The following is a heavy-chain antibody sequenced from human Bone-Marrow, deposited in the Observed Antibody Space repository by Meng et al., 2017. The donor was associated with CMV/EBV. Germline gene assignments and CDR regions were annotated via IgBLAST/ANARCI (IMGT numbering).Heavy chain of an antibody. CDR3: ARRYSGSYWG. V-gene: IGHV4-4*02. CDR1: GVSISSRNW. CDR2: IYHSGST. J-gene: IGHJ4*02. D-gene: IGHD1-26*01. Sequence: LTCAVSGVSISSRNWWSWVRQPPGKGLEWIRKIYHSGSTNYNPSLKSRVTISVDKSKNQFSLNLSSVTAADTAVYYCARRYSGSYWGWGQGTLVTVSS.